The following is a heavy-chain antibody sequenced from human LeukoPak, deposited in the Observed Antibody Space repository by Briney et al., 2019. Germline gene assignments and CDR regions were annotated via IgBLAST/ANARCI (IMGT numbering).Heavy chain of an antibody. J-gene: IGHJ6*02. Sequence: SGGSLRLSCAASGFTFSSYGMHWVRQAPGKGLVWVSRINSDGSSTSYADSVKGRFTISRDNAKNTLYLQMNSLRAEDMAVYYCAREVVVAARRYYYYGMDVWGQGTTVTVSS. V-gene: IGHV3-74*01. D-gene: IGHD6-6*01. CDR3: AREVVVAARRYYYYGMDV. CDR2: INSDGSST. CDR1: GFTFSSYG.